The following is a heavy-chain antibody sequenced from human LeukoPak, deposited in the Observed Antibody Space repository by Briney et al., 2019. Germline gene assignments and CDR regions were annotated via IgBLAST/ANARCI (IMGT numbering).Heavy chain of an antibody. CDR3: AGKNIVVVTASLHYRFDP. CDR2: IYGDAST. Sequence: VGSLRVSRASSGFTVSNNYMIWVRQAPGKGVEGVSVIYGDASTFYADYVNGRFTSSRDNSKNTLNLQLNSLRAEDTAVYYCAGKNIVVVTASLHYRFDPWDERSLATVSS. D-gene: IGHD2-21*02. J-gene: IGHJ5*02. CDR1: GFTVSNNY. V-gene: IGHV3-66*01.